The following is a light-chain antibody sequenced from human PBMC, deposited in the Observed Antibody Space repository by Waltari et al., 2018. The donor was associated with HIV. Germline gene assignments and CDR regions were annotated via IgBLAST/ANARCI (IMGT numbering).Light chain of an antibody. J-gene: IGKJ2*01. CDR1: RRIAGN. Sequence: EIVMTPSPATLSVSPGERATLSCRASRRIAGNLAWYQQTPGQAPRLLIYGASTRATGVPARFSGSGSETDFSLTISSLQSEDFAVYYCQQYGNSAPYTFGQGSKLEIK. CDR2: GAS. CDR3: QQYGNSAPYT. V-gene: IGKV3-15*01.